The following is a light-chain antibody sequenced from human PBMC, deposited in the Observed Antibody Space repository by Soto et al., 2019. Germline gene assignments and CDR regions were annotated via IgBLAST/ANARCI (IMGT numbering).Light chain of an antibody. J-gene: IGLJ1*01. CDR3: CSYVGASIYV. Sequence: QSVLTQPASVSGSSGQPITTSCSGTTNFVGNCNFVYWYQQHPGKAPHVLIYEGTKRPSGVCNRFSGSTSGSTASLTISGLQTEDEADYYCCSYVGASIYVFGTGTKVTVL. CDR2: EGT. CDR1: TNFVGNCNF. V-gene: IGLV2-23*01.